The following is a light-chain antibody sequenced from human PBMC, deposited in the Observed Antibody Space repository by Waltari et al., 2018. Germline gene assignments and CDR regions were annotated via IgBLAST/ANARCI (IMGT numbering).Light chain of an antibody. CDR2: EDT. CDR1: ELPRQY. J-gene: IGLJ1*01. V-gene: IGLV3-10*01. CDR3: SSSDTTGLRV. Sequence: SYELTQTPSVSVSPGQTARITCPGHELPRQYAYWFQQKSGQATRLVIYEDTKRPSGIPERFSGSSSGTVATLTITGAQVDDASDYYCSSSDTTGLRVFGGGTTVVVL.